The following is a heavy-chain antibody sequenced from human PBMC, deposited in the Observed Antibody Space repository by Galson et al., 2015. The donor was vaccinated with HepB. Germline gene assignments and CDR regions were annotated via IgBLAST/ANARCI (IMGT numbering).Heavy chain of an antibody. CDR2: ISAYNGNT. CDR1: GYTFTSYG. D-gene: IGHD1-7*01. CDR3: ARGMRRVYNWNFGYYYGMDV. J-gene: IGHJ6*02. V-gene: IGHV1-18*04. Sequence: SVKVSCKASGYTFTSYGISWVRQAPGQGLEWMGWISAYNGNTNYAQKLQGRVTMTTDTSTSTAYMELSSLRSGDTAVYYCARGMRRVYNWNFGYYYGMDVWGQGTTVTVSS.